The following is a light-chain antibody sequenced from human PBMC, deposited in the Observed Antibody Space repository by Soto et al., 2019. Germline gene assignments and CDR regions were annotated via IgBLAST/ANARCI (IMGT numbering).Light chain of an antibody. CDR2: RAS. Sequence: DIQMTQSPSSLSASVGDRVTITCRASQGINRDLHWYQQRPGEAPNLLISRASSLQSGVPSRFSGSGSGTDFTLTISSLQREDFATYYCQQSHITQYSFGQGTTVEIK. CDR1: QGINRD. J-gene: IGKJ2*03. CDR3: QQSHITQYS. V-gene: IGKV1-39*01.